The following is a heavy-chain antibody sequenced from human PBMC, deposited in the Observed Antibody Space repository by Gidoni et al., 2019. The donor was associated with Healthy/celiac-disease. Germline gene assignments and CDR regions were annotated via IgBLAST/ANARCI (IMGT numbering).Heavy chain of an antibody. D-gene: IGHD5-12*01. V-gene: IGHV3-11*05. CDR3: ARVGRESDSGYVGAFDY. CDR2: ISSSSSYT. Sequence: QVQLVESGGGLVKPGVSLRLSCAASGFTFSDYYISWIRQAPGKGLEWVSYISSSSSYTNYADCMKGRFTISRDNAKNSLYLQMNSLGAEDAAVYYCARVGRESDSGYVGAFDYWGQGTLVTVSS. CDR1: GFTFSDYY. J-gene: IGHJ4*02.